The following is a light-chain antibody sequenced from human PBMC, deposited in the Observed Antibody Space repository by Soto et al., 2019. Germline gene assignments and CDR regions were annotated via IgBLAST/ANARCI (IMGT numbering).Light chain of an antibody. J-gene: IGKJ5*01. CDR3: QQRHMWPIT. V-gene: IGKV3-11*01. Sequence: EIVMTQSPATLSLSPVERATLSCMASQSFRGLLSWYQQKPGQAPRLLIYDAYNRATGIPPRFSGSGSGTDFTLTISSLEPEDSAVYYCQQRHMWPITFGQGTRLEIK. CDR1: QSFRGL. CDR2: DAY.